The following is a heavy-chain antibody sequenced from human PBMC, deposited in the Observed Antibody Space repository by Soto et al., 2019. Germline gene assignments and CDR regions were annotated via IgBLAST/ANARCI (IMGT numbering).Heavy chain of an antibody. CDR2: IIPLFGTT. D-gene: IGHD3-10*01. CDR1: GDTFKNCV. V-gene: IGHV1-69*01. Sequence: QVQVVQSGVEVGRPGSSVKVSCKASGDTFKNCVISWVRRAPGQGLEWMGGIIPLFGTTDFAQRFQGRLTITTDESTTTAYMELSRLRSEDTATYYCAAELGFGKLSVVWGQGTTVIVSS. CDR3: AAELGFGKLSVV. J-gene: IGHJ6*02.